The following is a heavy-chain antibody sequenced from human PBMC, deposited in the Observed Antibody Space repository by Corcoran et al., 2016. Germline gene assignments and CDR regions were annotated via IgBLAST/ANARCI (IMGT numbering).Heavy chain of an antibody. CDR1: GGSFSGYY. V-gene: IGHV4-34*01. Sequence: QLQQWGAGLLKPSETLSLTCAVYGGSFSGYYWSWIRQPPGKGLEWIGEINHGGSTNYNPSLKSRVTISVDTSKNQFSLKLSSVTAADTAVYYCARGWYDSSGYYSPFDYWGQGTLVTVSS. J-gene: IGHJ4*02. D-gene: IGHD3-22*01. CDR3: ARGWYDSSGYYSPFDY. CDR2: INHGGST.